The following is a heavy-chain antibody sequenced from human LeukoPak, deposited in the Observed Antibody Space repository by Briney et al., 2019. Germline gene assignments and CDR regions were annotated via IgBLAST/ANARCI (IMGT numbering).Heavy chain of an antibody. J-gene: IGHJ3*02. CDR1: GGSISSGSYY. Sequence: SETLSLTCTVSGGSISSGSYYWSWIRQPPGKGLEWIGEIYHSGSTNYNPSLKSRVTISVDKSKNQFSLKLSSVTAADTAVYYCARGSGYDILTGYPGRAFDIWGQGTMVTVSS. V-gene: IGHV4-39*07. CDR3: ARGSGYDILTGYPGRAFDI. CDR2: IYHSGST. D-gene: IGHD3-9*01.